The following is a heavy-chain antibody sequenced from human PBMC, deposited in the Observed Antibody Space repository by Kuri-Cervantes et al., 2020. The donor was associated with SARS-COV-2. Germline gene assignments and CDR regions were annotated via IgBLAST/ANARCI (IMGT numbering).Heavy chain of an antibody. Sequence: GESLKISCAASGFTVNSNYMTWVRQAPGKGLEWVSVIYAAGATYYADSVKGRFTISRDNSKNPLYLQMNSLRAEDTAVYYCAKSYDSSGYYSKAFDIWGQGTMVTVSS. D-gene: IGHD3-22*01. CDR1: GFTVNSNY. CDR3: AKSYDSSGYYSKAFDI. V-gene: IGHV3-53*01. CDR2: IYAAGAT. J-gene: IGHJ3*02.